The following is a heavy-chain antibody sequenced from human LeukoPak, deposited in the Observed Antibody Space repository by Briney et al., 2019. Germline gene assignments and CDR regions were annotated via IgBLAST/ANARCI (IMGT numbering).Heavy chain of an antibody. J-gene: IGHJ6*02. CDR2: INHSGST. D-gene: IGHD6-19*01. CDR1: GGSFSGYY. Sequence: SETLSLTCAVYGGSFSGYYWSWIRQPPGKGLEWIGEINHSGSTNYNPSLKSRVTISVDTSKNQFSLKLSSVTAADTAVYYCARGRRYSSGWYNFRGMDVWGQGTTVTVSS. V-gene: IGHV4-34*01. CDR3: ARGRRYSSGWYNFRGMDV.